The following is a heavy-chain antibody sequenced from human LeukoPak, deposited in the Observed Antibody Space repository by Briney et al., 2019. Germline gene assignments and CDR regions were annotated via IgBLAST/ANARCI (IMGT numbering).Heavy chain of an antibody. CDR3: ARDDSSGYYYD. CDR1: GGSISSGDYY. CDR2: IYYSGST. D-gene: IGHD3-22*01. Sequence: SHTLSLTCTVSGGSISSGDYYWSWIRQPPGKGLEWIGYIYYSGSTYYNLSLKSRVTISVDTSKNQFSLKLSSVTAADTAVYYCARDDSSGYYYDWGQGTLVTVSS. J-gene: IGHJ4*02. V-gene: IGHV4-30-4*01.